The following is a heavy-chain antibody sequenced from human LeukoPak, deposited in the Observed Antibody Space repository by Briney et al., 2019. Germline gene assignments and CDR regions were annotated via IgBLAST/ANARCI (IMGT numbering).Heavy chain of an antibody. J-gene: IGHJ4*02. D-gene: IGHD4-23*01. CDR2: IYTSESP. CDR3: ARVQWELGFDY. V-gene: IGHV4-61*05. CDR1: GGSISSSSYY. Sequence: SETLSLTCTVSGGSISSSSYYWGWIRQPPGKGLEWIGRIYTSESPTYNPSLKSRVTMSLDPSRNQLSLKLTSVTAADTAMYYCARVQWELGFDYWGQGTLVTVSS.